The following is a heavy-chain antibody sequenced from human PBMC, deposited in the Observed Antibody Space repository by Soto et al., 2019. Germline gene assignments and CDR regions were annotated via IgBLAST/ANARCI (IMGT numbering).Heavy chain of an antibody. J-gene: IGHJ1*01. CDR3: ARGDNYYDSSGYYLGGDFQH. D-gene: IGHD3-22*01. CDR1: GFTFSSYG. Sequence: QVQLVESGGGVVQPGRSLRLSCAASGFTFSSYGIHWVRQAPGKGLAWVALISYDGSNKYYADSVKGRFTISRDNSKNTLYLQMNSLRPEDTAVYYCARGDNYYDSSGYYLGGDFQHWGQGTLVTVSS. CDR2: ISYDGSNK. V-gene: IGHV3-30-3*01.